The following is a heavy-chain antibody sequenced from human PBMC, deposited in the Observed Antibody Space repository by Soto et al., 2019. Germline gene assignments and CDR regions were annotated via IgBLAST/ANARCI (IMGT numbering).Heavy chain of an antibody. CDR2: IYYSGST. Sequence: PSETLSLTCTVSGGSISSYYWSWIRQPPGKGLEWIGYIYYSGSTNYNPSLKSRVTISVDTSKNQFSLKLRSVTAADTAVYYCASTSTKYDFWSGYYLYENWFDPWGQGTLVTVSS. V-gene: IGHV4-59*01. J-gene: IGHJ5*02. D-gene: IGHD3-3*01. CDR1: GGSISSYY. CDR3: ASTSTKYDFWSGYYLYENWFDP.